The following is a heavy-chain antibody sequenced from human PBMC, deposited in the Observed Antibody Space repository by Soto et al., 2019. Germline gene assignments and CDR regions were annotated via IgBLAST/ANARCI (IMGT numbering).Heavy chain of an antibody. J-gene: IGHJ4*02. CDR1: GFTFSNYA. Sequence: EVQLLESGGDLVQPGGSLRLSCVASGFTFSNYAMSWVRQAVGKGMEWVSTIGIGAETYYADSVKGRFIISRDDSKNTMYLQMNSLKTEDTAVYYCIASWRWELLPAFDYWGQGTLVTVSS. CDR2: IGIGAET. V-gene: IGHV3-23*01. CDR3: IASWRWELLPAFDY. D-gene: IGHD1-26*01.